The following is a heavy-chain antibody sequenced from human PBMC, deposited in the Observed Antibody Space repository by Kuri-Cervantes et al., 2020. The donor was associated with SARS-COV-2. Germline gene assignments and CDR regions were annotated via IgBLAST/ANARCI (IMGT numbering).Heavy chain of an antibody. V-gene: IGHV4-39*01. J-gene: IGHJ5*02. Sequence: SETLSLTCTVSGGSISSSSYYWGWIRQPPGKGLEWIGSIYYTGTTYSNPSLKSRVTISVDRSKNQFSLKLSSVTAADTAVYYCAREVGDYYGSGSYYNVNWFDPWGQGTLVTVSS. D-gene: IGHD3-10*01. CDR2: IYYTGTT. CDR3: AREVGDYYGSGSYYNVNWFDP. CDR1: GGSISSSSYY.